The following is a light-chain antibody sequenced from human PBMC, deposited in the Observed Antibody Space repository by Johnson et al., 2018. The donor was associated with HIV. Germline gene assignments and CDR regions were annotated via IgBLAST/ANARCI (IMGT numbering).Light chain of an antibody. Sequence: QSVLTQPPSVSAAAGQKVTISCSGTYSNIEHNYVSWYQQLPGTAPKLLIYGTTKRPSGIPDRFSGSKSGTSATLGITGLQAGDEADYYCGTWDNSLDAYVSETGT. CDR2: GTT. CDR1: YSNIEHNY. J-gene: IGLJ1*01. CDR3: GTWDNSLDAYV. V-gene: IGLV1-51*01.